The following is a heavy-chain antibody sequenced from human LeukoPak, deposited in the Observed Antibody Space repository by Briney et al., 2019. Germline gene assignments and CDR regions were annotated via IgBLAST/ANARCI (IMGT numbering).Heavy chain of an antibody. CDR3: ARMSSGAYDSSGYSI. CDR2: IYYSGST. Sequence: SETLSLTCAVSGGSISSSSYYWGWIRQPPGKGLEWIGSIYYSGSTYYNPSLKSRVTISVDTSKNQFSLKLSSVTAADTAVYYCARMSSGAYDSSGYSIWGQGTMVTVSS. V-gene: IGHV4-39*01. D-gene: IGHD3-22*01. CDR1: GGSISSSSYY. J-gene: IGHJ3*02.